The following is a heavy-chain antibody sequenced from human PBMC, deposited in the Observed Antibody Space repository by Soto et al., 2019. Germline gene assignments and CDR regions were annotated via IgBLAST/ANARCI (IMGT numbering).Heavy chain of an antibody. CDR3: ASAKPAGYTRGRYVY. J-gene: IGHJ4*02. Sequence: QVQLVQSGAEVKKPGTSVKVSCKASGYTFNSFDINWVRQATGQGLEWMGWMNPNSGNTGYAQKFQGRVTMTRNTSISTAYMERISLRSEDTAVYYCASAKPAGYTRGRYVYWRQGTLVTVSS. D-gene: IGHD6-19*01. CDR2: MNPNSGNT. V-gene: IGHV1-8*01. CDR1: GYTFNSFD.